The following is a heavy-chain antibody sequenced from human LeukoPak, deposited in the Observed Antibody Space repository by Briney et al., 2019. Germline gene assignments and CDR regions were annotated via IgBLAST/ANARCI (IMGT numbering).Heavy chain of an antibody. CDR1: GGSFSGYY. V-gene: IGHV4-34*01. CDR2: INHSGST. Sequence: RPSETLSLTCAVYGGSFSGYYWSWIRQPPGKGLEWIGEINHSGSTNYNPSLKSRVTISVDTSKNQFSLKLSSVTAADTAVYYCARGITVTTYYFDYWGQGTLVTVSS. CDR3: ARGITVTTYYFDY. J-gene: IGHJ4*02. D-gene: IGHD4-17*01.